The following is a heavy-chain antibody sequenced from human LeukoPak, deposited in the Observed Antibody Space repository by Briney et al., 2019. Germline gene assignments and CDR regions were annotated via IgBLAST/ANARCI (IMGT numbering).Heavy chain of an antibody. V-gene: IGHV3-53*01. CDR3: VKGVRMGVTSAFDI. CDR2: IYSGGST. Sequence: GGSLRLSCAASGFTVSSNCMSWVRQAPGKGLEWVSVIYSGGSTSYADSVKGLFTISRDNSKNTLYLQMNSLRAEDTAVYYCVKGVRMGVTSAFDIWGQGTMVTVSS. D-gene: IGHD1-26*01. CDR1: GFTVSSNC. J-gene: IGHJ3*02.